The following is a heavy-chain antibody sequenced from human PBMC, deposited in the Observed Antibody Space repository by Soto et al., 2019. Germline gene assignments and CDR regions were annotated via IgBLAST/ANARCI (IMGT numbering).Heavy chain of an antibody. J-gene: IGHJ4*02. D-gene: IGHD2-21*02. CDR3: ARGLVVTPDYFDY. CDR1: GFTFSSYG. CDR2: IWYDGSNK. V-gene: IGHV3-33*01. Sequence: QVQLVESGGGVVQPGRSLRLSCAASGFTFSSYGMHWVRQAPGKGLEWVAVIWYDGSNKYYADSVKGRFTISRDNSKNTLYLQRNGLRAEDTAVYYCARGLVVTPDYFDYWGQGTLVTVSS.